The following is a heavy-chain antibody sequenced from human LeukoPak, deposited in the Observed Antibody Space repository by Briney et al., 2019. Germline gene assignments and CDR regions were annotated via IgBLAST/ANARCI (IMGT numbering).Heavy chain of an antibody. CDR1: GYTLTELS. CDR3: ATEVDILTGYYKDAFDI. D-gene: IGHD3-9*01. CDR2: FDPEDGET. V-gene: IGHV1-24*01. Sequence: SVKVSCKVSGYTLTELSMHWVRQAPGKGLEWMGGFDPEDGETIYAQKFQGRVTMTEDTSTDTAYMELSRLRSEDTAVYYCATEVDILTGYYKDAFDIWGQGTMVTVSS. J-gene: IGHJ3*02.